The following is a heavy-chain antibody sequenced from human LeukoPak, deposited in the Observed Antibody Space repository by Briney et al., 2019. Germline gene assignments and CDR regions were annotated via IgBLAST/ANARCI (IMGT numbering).Heavy chain of an antibody. J-gene: IGHJ6*03. CDR2: TRNKANSYTT. CDR3: ARDYKGFNYMDV. Sequence: GGSLRLSCAASGFTFSDHYMDWVRQAPGKGLEWVGRTRNKANSYTTEYAAPVKGRFTISRDDSKNSLYPQMNSLKTEDTAVYYCARDYKGFNYMDVWGKGTTVTVSS. V-gene: IGHV3-72*01. CDR1: GFTFSDHY. D-gene: IGHD3-10*01.